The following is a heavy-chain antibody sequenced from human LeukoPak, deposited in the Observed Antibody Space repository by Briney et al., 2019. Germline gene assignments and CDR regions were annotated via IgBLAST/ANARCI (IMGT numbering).Heavy chain of an antibody. Sequence: GGSLRLSCAASGFTFQDYAMHWVRQAPGKGLECVALISGDGDTTSYTDSVKGRFTVYRDNSKNSLYPRMDSLTTEDTGLYYCTKVADSGSYYRAFELWGQGTMVTVSS. CDR3: TKVADSGSYYRAFEL. CDR1: GFTFQDYA. J-gene: IGHJ3*01. D-gene: IGHD3-10*01. V-gene: IGHV3-43*02. CDR2: ISGDGDTT.